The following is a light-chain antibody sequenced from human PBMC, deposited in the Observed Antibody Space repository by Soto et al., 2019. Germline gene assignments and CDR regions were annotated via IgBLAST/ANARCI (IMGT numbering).Light chain of an antibody. CDR2: GSS. CDR3: QQYGSSPRA. J-gene: IGKJ1*01. Sequence: IVLTQSPGTLSLSPGERATLSCRASQSVSATYIAWYQQKSGQAPRLILYGSSSRATGVPDRFSGSGSGTEFTLTIDRLEPEDFATYYCQQYGSSPRAFGQGTKVDIK. V-gene: IGKV3-20*01. CDR1: QSVSATY.